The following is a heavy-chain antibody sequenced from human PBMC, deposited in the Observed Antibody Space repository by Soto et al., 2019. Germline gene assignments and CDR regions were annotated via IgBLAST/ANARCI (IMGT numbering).Heavy chain of an antibody. D-gene: IGHD3-22*01. CDR1: GFTFSSYG. J-gene: IGHJ3*02. CDR3: ARDPPYYYDSSGAFEI. Sequence: GGSLRLSCAASGFTFSSYGMHWVRQAPGKGLEWVAVIWYDGSNKYYADSVKGRFTISRDNSKNTLYLQMNSLRAEDTAVYYCARDPPYYYDSSGAFEIWGQGTMVIVSS. V-gene: IGHV3-33*01. CDR2: IWYDGSNK.